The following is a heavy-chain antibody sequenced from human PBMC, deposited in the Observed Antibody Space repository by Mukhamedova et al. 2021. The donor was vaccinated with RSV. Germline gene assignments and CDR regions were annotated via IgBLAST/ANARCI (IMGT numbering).Heavy chain of an antibody. D-gene: IGHD2-15*01. J-gene: IGHJ4*02. CDR3: SRERAVVAGTPGFHTFDY. V-gene: IGHV3-49*02. CDR2: IRSKAYGGTT. Sequence: GFIRSKAYGGTTEYAASVKGRFTISRDDSESIAYLQMNSLKTEDTAVYYCSRERAVVAGTPGFHTFDYWGQGTLVTVSP.